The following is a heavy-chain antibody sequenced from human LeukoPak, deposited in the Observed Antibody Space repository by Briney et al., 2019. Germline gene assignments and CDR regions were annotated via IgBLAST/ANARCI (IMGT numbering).Heavy chain of an antibody. J-gene: IGHJ4*02. CDR3: AKLLGTTVTTGHDY. Sequence: GGSLRLSCAASGFTFSSYAMSWVRQAPGKGLEWVSAISGSGGSTYYADSVKGRFAISRDNSKNTLYLQMNSLRAEDTAVYYCAKLLGTTVTTGHDYWGQGTLVTVSS. CDR1: GFTFSSYA. V-gene: IGHV3-23*01. CDR2: ISGSGGST. D-gene: IGHD4-17*01.